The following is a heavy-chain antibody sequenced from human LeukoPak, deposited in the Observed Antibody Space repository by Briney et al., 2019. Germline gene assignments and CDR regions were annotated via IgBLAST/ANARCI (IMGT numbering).Heavy chain of an antibody. CDR1: GYTFTSYY. J-gene: IGHJ4*02. CDR3: ARGGLWDYYDSSGYYAY. CDR2: INPSGGST. D-gene: IGHD3-22*01. V-gene: IGHV1-46*01. Sequence: ASVKVSCKASGYTFTSYYMHWVRQAPGQGLEWMGIINPSGGSTSYAQKFQGRVTMTRDTSTSTVYMELSSLRSEDTAVYYCARGGLWDYYDSSGYYAYWGQGTLVTVSS.